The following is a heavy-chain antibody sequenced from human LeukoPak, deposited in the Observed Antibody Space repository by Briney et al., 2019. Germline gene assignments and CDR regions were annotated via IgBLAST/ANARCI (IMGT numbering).Heavy chain of an antibody. CDR3: ARVEVLPYNDSSGYYTPIFDH. D-gene: IGHD3-22*01. Sequence: GASVKVSCKASGYTFTSYGISWVRQAPGQGLEWMGWISAYNGNTNYAQKLQGRVTMTTDTSTSTAYMELRSLRSDDTAVYYCARVEVLPYNDSSGYYTPIFDHWGQGTLVTVSS. J-gene: IGHJ4*02. CDR1: GYTFTSYG. V-gene: IGHV1-18*01. CDR2: ISAYNGNT.